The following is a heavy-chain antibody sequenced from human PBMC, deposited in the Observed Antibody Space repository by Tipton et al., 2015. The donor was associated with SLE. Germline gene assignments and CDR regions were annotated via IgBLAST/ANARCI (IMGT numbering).Heavy chain of an antibody. Sequence: LRLSCTVSGYSISSGYYWAWIRQPPGKRLEWIGSFFHSGSTYYNPSLNSRVSMSFDTSKNQFSLKLNSVTPADTAVYYCARQGFGASTGMDWFDPWGQGTLVTVSS. CDR3: ARQGFGASTGMDWFDP. V-gene: IGHV4-38-2*02. J-gene: IGHJ5*02. D-gene: IGHD3-10*01. CDR1: GYSISSGYY. CDR2: FFHSGST.